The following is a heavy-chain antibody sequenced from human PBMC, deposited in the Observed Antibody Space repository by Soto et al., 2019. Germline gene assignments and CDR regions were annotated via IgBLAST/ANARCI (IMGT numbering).Heavy chain of an antibody. J-gene: IGHJ3*02. CDR2: IHSDGSST. V-gene: IGHV3-74*01. Sequence: EVQLVESGRGLVQPGESLRLSCVASGFTFSYYWMHWVRQGPGKGLVWVSRIHSDGSSTTYADSVKGRFTISRDNAKNTLYLQMNSLRAEDTAVYYCARGDRGAFDIWGQGTVVIVSS. CDR1: GFTFSYYW. D-gene: IGHD1-26*01. CDR3: ARGDRGAFDI.